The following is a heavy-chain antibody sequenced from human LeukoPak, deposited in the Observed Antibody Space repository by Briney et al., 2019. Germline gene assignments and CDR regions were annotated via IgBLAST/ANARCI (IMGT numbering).Heavy chain of an antibody. CDR3: ASSSLGYGSGWMDV. V-gene: IGHV4-59*11. D-gene: IGHD3-10*01. CDR2: ISYIAST. J-gene: IGHJ6*02. Sequence: SETLSLTCNVSGASISGHYLTWIRQPPGKGLEWIGYISYIASTNYNPSLKSRVTISVDTSKNQFSLRLTSMTAADTAVYYCASSSLGYGSGWMDVWGQGTTVTVSS. CDR1: GASISGHY.